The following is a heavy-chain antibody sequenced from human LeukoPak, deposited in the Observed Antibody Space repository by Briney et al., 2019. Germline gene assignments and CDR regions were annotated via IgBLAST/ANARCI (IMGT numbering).Heavy chain of an antibody. CDR3: ARDLGATRRSHDC. Sequence: GGSLRLSCAASGFTFSSYSMNWVRQAPGKGLEWVSSISSSSYIYCADSVKGRFTISRDNAKNSLFLQMNSLRADDTAVYYCARDLGATRRSHDCWGQGTLVTVSS. CDR2: ISSSSYI. D-gene: IGHD1-26*01. V-gene: IGHV3-21*01. CDR1: GFTFSSYS. J-gene: IGHJ4*02.